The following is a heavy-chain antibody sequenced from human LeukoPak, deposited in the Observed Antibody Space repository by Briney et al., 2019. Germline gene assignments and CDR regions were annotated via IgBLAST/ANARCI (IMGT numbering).Heavy chain of an antibody. D-gene: IGHD3-22*01. CDR1: GGSFSGYY. CDR3: ARECDYDSSGYYFDY. Sequence: SETLSLTCAVYGGSFSGYYWSWIRQPPGKGLEWIGEINHSGSTNCNPSLKSRVTISVDTSKNQFSLKLSSVTAADTAVYYCARECDYDSSGYYFDYWGQGTLVTVSS. J-gene: IGHJ4*02. CDR2: INHSGST. V-gene: IGHV4-34*01.